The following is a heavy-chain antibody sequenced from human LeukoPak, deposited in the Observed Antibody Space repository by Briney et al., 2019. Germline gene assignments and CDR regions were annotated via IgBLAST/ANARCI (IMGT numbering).Heavy chain of an antibody. CDR1: GFTFDDNG. CDR2: VNWNGGST. V-gene: IGHV3-20*04. CDR3: ARAGYYGSGPYYFDF. J-gene: IGHJ4*02. Sequence: GGSLRLSCAASGFTFDDNGMSWVRQAPGKGLEWVSGVNWNGGSTVYADSVKSRFTISRDNAQRSLYLQMKSLRAEGTAFYYCARAGYYGSGPYYFDFWGQGTLVTVSS. D-gene: IGHD3-10*01.